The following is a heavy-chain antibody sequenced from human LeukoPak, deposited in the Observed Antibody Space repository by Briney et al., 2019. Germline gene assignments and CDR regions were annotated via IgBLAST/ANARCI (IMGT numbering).Heavy chain of an antibody. Sequence: GGSLRLSCAASGFTFSSYAMSWVRQAPGKGLEWVSAISGSGGSTYYADSVKGRFTISRDNSKNTLYLQMNSLRAEDTALYYCARGRSSRWLVARGVDYWGQGTLVTVSS. CDR1: GFTFSSYA. V-gene: IGHV3-23*01. CDR2: ISGSGGST. CDR3: ARGRSSRWLVARGVDY. D-gene: IGHD6-19*01. J-gene: IGHJ4*02.